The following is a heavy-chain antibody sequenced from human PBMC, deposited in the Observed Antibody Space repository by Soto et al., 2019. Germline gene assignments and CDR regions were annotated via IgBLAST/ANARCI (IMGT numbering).Heavy chain of an antibody. CDR1: GFTFSSYG. V-gene: IGHV3-30*18. CDR3: AKDLGPGGRGAVDI. J-gene: IGHJ3*02. CDR2: ISYDGSNK. Sequence: QVQLVESGGGVVQPGRSLRLSCAASGFTFSSYGMHWVRQAPGKGLEWVALISYDGSNKYYADSVKGRFTISRDNSKNTLYLQMNSLRTEDTAVYYCAKDLGPGGRGAVDIWGQGTMVTVSS. D-gene: IGHD7-27*01.